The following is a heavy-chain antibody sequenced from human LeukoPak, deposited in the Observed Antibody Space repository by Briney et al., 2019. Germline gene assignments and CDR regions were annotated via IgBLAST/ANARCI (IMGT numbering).Heavy chain of an antibody. D-gene: IGHD1-26*01. CDR1: GGSISSYY. Sequence: SETLSLTCTVSGGSISSYYWSWIRQPAGKGLEWIGRIYTSGSTNYNPSLKSRVTISVDTSKNQFSLKLSSVTAADTAVYYCARPRIVGGLDAFDIWGQGTMVTVSS. CDR3: ARPRIVGGLDAFDI. CDR2: IYTSGST. J-gene: IGHJ3*02. V-gene: IGHV4-4*07.